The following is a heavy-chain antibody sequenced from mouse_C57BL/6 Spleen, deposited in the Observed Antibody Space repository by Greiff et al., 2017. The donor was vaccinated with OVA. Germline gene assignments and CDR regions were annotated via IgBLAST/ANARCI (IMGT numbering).Heavy chain of an antibody. CDR1: GYTFTSYV. CDR2: IYPYNDGT. J-gene: IGHJ2*01. Sequence: VQLKESGPELVKPGASVKMSCKASGYTFTSYVMHWVKQKPGQGLEWIGYIYPYNDGTKYNEKFKGKATLTSDKSSSTAYMELSSLTSEDSAVYYCARKGYYGLRDYWGQGTTLTVSS. V-gene: IGHV1-14*01. D-gene: IGHD1-1*01. CDR3: ARKGYYGLRDY.